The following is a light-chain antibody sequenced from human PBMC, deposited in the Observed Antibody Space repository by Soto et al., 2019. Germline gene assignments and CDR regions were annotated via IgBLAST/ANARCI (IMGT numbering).Light chain of an antibody. J-gene: IGLJ2*01. CDR3: QSYASSLSGVV. V-gene: IGLV1-40*01. CDR2: GSS. Sequence: QSVLTQPPSVSGAPGQRVTISCTGSGSNIGAGYDVHWYQQLPGTAPKLLIFGSSNRPSGVPDRFSGSKSGTSASLTITGLQAEDEADYYCQSYASSLSGVVFGGGTKLTVL. CDR1: GSNIGAGYD.